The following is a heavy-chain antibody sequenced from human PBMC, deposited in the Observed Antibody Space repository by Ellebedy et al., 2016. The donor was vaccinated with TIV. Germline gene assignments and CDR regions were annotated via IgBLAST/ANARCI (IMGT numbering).Heavy chain of an antibody. CDR3: ARDVGGEQFDY. D-gene: IGHD2-21*01. CDR1: GFTFSIYG. J-gene: IGHJ4*02. CDR2: ISGGGENT. Sequence: GGSLRLSXAGSGFTFSIYGMAWVRQAPGKGLEWVSTISGGGENTHYAHSMKGRFIISRDNSENTMYLQMNSLRAEDTAVYYCARDVGGEQFDYWGQGILVTVSS. V-gene: IGHV3-23*01.